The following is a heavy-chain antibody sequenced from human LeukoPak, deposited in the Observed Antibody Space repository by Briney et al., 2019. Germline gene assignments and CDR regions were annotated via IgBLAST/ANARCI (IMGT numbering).Heavy chain of an antibody. CDR1: GASISSYY. V-gene: IGHV4-59*01. CDR2: IYNSGTT. D-gene: IGHD4-17*01. J-gene: IGHJ4*02. Sequence: PSETLSLTCSVSGASISSYYWSWIRQSPGKGLEWIGYIYNSGTTNYNPSLKSRVSISKDVSKNQFSLRVTSVTAADTAVYYCARRQVTIYYFDYWGQGTLVTVSS. CDR3: ARRQVTIYYFDY.